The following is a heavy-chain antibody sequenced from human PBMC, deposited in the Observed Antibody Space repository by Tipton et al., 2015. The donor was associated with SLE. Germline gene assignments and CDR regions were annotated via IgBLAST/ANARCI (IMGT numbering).Heavy chain of an antibody. CDR2: IYSRGST. J-gene: IGHJ4*02. D-gene: IGHD4-11*01. V-gene: IGHV4-61*02. CDR1: GDSITSGHYY. Sequence: TLSLTCTVSGDSITSGHYYWTWIRQPAGKGLEWIGRIYSRGSTNYNLSLKSRVTISADTSKNQFSLSLSSVTAADAAVYYCARHRDHSDYEFDYWGQGTLVTVSS. CDR3: ARHRDHSDYEFDY.